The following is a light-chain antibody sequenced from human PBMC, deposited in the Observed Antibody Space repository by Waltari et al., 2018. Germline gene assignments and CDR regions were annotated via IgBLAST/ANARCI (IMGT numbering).Light chain of an antibody. CDR2: EVS. J-gene: IGLJ2*01. CDR1: SSAVGDSNY. Sequence: QSALTQPPSASGSPGQSVTISCTGTSSAVGDSNYVAWYQPHPGKAPKLMLFEVSKRPSGVPDRFSGSKSGNTASLTVSGLQAEDEADYYCSSYAGSNDVVFGGGTRLTVL. V-gene: IGLV2-8*01. CDR3: SSYAGSNDVV.